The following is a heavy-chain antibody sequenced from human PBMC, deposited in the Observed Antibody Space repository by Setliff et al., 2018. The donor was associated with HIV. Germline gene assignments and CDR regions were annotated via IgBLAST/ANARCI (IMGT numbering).Heavy chain of an antibody. CDR3: ARGDGWFGEHYFDY. Sequence: SETLSLTCAVYGGSFSGYYWSWIRQPPGKGLEWIGEINHSGSTNYNPSLKSRVTISVDTSKNQFSLKLSSATAADTAVYYCARGDGWFGEHYFDYWGQGTLVTSPQ. CDR2: INHSGST. J-gene: IGHJ4*02. CDR1: GGSFSGYY. V-gene: IGHV4-34*01. D-gene: IGHD3-10*01.